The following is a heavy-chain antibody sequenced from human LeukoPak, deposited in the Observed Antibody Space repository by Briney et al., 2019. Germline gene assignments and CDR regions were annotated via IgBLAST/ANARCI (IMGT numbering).Heavy chain of an antibody. CDR2: IKQDGSEK. D-gene: IGHD3-3*01. CDR1: GFTFSSYW. Sequence: PGGSLRLSCAASGFTFSSYWMSWVRQAPGKGLEWVANIKQDGSEKYYVDSVKGRFTISRDNAKNSLYLQMNSLRAEDTAVYYCARERGFYDFWSGSYPDYWGQGTLVTVSS. CDR3: ARERGFYDFWSGSYPDY. V-gene: IGHV3-7*01. J-gene: IGHJ4*02.